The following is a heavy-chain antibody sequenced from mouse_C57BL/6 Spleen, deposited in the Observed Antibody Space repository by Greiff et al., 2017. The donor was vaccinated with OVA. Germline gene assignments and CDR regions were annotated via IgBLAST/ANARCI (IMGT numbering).Heavy chain of an antibody. Sequence: VMLVESGPGLVQPSQSLSITCTVSGFSLTSYGVHWVRQPPGKGLEWLGVIWSGGSTDYNAAFISRLSISKDNSKSQVFFKMNSLQADDTAIYYCAKDGNLYYFDYWGQGTTLTVSS. V-gene: IGHV2-4*01. D-gene: IGHD2-1*01. CDR2: IWSGGST. J-gene: IGHJ2*01. CDR3: AKDGNLYYFDY. CDR1: GFSLTSYG.